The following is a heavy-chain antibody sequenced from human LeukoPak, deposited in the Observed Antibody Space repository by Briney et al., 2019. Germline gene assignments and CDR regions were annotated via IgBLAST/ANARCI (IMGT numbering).Heavy chain of an antibody. CDR3: ARQGGSSSPYYYYYMDV. V-gene: IGHV4-38-2*01. CDR1: GYSISSGYY. J-gene: IGHJ6*03. Sequence: SETLSLTCAVSGYSISSGYYWGWFRQPPGKGLEWIGCMYHSGSTYHNPSLKSRVTKSVDTSKNQFSLKLSSVTAADTAVYYCARQGGSSSPYYYYYMDVWGKGTTVTVSS. D-gene: IGHD6-13*01. CDR2: MYHSGST.